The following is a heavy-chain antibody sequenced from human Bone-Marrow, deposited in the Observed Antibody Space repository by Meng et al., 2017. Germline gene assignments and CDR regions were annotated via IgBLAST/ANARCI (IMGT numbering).Heavy chain of an antibody. J-gene: IGHJ4*02. D-gene: IGHD6-19*01. V-gene: IGHV3-23*01. Sequence: GESLKISCAASGFTFSSYAMSRVRQAPGKGLEWVSAISGSGGSTYYADSVKGRFTISRDNSKNTLYLQMNSLRAEDTAVYYCAKDLRLIAVADLFDYWGQGTLVTVSS. CDR2: ISGSGGST. CDR3: AKDLRLIAVADLFDY. CDR1: GFTFSSYA.